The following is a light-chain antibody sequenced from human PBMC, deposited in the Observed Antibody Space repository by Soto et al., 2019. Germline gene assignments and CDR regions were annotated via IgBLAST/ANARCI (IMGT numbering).Light chain of an antibody. V-gene: IGKV3-15*01. CDR1: QSVSSN. CDR2: GAS. CDR3: QQYNNWPPWT. Sequence: EIVMTQSPATLSVSPGERATLSCRASQSVSSNLAWYQQKPAQAPRLLIYGASTRATGIPASFSGSGSGTDFTLTISSLQSEDFAVYYCQQYNNWPPWTFGQGTKVEIK. J-gene: IGKJ1*01.